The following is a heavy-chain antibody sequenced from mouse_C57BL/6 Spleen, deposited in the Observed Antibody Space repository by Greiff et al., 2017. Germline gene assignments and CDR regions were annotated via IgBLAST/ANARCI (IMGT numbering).Heavy chain of an antibody. J-gene: IGHJ4*01. Sequence: QVQLQQSGPELVKPGASVKISCKASGYAFSSSWMNWVKQRPGKGLEWIGRIYPGDGDTNYNGKFKGKATLTADKSSSTAYMQLSSLTSEDSAVYFCGGGITTVVDAMDYWGQGTSVTGSS. D-gene: IGHD1-1*01. CDR2: IYPGDGDT. V-gene: IGHV1-82*01. CDR3: GGGITTVVDAMDY. CDR1: GYAFSSSW.